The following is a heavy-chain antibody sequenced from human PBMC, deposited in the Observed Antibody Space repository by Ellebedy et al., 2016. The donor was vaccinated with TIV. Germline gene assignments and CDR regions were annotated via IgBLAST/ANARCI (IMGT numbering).Heavy chain of an antibody. Sequence: GGSLRLSXAASGFTFSSYWMSWVRQAPGKGLEWVANIKQGGSQKYYVDSVKGRFTISRDNAKNSLYLQMNTLRAEDTAVYYCARDSSSVYYYYMDVWGKGTTVTVSS. CDR1: GFTFSSYW. CDR3: ARDSSSVYYYYMDV. D-gene: IGHD6-6*01. J-gene: IGHJ6*03. CDR2: IKQGGSQK. V-gene: IGHV3-7*01.